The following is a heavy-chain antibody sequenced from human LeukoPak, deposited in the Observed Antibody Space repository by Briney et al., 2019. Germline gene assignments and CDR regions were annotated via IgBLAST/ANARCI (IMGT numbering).Heavy chain of an antibody. CDR3: AKGHRELRYFDWLSSRGPTSDY. J-gene: IGHJ4*02. D-gene: IGHD3-9*01. CDR1: GFTFDDYA. Sequence: GRSLRLSCAASGFTFDDYAMHWVRQAPGKGLEWVSGISWNSGSIGYADSVKGRFTISRDNAKNSLYLQMNSLRAEDTAVYYCAKGHRELRYFDWLSSRGPTSDYWGQGTLVTVSS. V-gene: IGHV3-9*01. CDR2: ISWNSGSI.